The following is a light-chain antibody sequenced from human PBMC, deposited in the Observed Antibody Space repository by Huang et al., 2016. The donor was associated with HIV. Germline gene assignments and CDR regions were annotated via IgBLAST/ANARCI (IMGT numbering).Light chain of an antibody. CDR1: HDLRND. J-gene: IGKJ2*01. CDR3: LQDYSYPHT. CDR2: AAF. Sequence: AIQMTQSPSSLSASVGDRVTMTCRASHDLRNDLGWYKQRPGRAPKLLIYAAFNLQSGVPSRFSGSGSGTDFTLTISDLQPEDFATYYCLQDYSYPHTFGQGTKLEL. V-gene: IGKV1-6*01.